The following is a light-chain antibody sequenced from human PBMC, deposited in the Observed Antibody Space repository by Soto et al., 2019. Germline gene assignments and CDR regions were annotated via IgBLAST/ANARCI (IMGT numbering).Light chain of an antibody. CDR3: HQYDNSRWA. CDR1: QSVRSH. Sequence: IVMTQSPATLSVPPGERTTLSCRASQSVRSHLAWYQQKPGQAPRLLIYGASTRATDIPARFSGSGSGTEFTLTISSLQSEDFGVYYCHQYDNSRWAFGQGTKVDIK. CDR2: GAS. J-gene: IGKJ1*01. V-gene: IGKV3-15*01.